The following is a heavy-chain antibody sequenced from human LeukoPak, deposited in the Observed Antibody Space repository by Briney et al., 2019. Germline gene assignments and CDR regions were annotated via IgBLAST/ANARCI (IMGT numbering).Heavy chain of an antibody. J-gene: IGHJ4*02. CDR2: ISYDGSNK. Sequence: PGRSLRLSCAASGFTFSSYGMHWVRQAPGKGLEWVAVISYDGSNKYYADSVKGRFTISRDNSKNTLYLQMNSLRAEDTAVYYCAKMWNTGYNWNYADYWGQGTLVTVSS. CDR1: GFTFSSYG. D-gene: IGHD1-7*01. CDR3: AKMWNTGYNWNYADY. V-gene: IGHV3-30*18.